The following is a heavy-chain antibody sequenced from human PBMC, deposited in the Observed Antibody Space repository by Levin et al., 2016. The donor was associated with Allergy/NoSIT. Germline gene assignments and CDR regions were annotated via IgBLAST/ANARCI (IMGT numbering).Heavy chain of an antibody. CDR1: GGSFSGYY. D-gene: IGHD6-13*01. V-gene: IGHV4-34*01. Sequence: GSLRLSCGAYGGSFSGYYWTWIRQSPGKGLEWLAEMNHSGTTNYNPSLKSRVTVSLDTSKNQFYLTINSVSTADTAVYYCARGPSSWTKYLQFWGRGTLVTVSS. J-gene: IGHJ4*02. CDR2: MNHSGTT. CDR3: ARGPSSWTKYLQF.